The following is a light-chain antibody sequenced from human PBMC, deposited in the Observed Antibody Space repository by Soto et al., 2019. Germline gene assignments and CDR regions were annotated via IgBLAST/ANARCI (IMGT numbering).Light chain of an antibody. Sequence: EIVLTQSPATLSLSPGERATLSCRASQSVSTYLAWYQQKPGQAPRLLIYEASSRATGIPARFSGSGSGTDFTLTISSLERADFAAYYCQQRSNWPRTFGQGTKVEIK. V-gene: IGKV3-11*01. CDR3: QQRSNWPRT. CDR1: QSVSTY. J-gene: IGKJ1*01. CDR2: EAS.